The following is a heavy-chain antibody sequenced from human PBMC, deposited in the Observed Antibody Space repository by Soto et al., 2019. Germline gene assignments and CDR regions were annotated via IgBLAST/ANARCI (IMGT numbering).Heavy chain of an antibody. V-gene: IGHV3-9*01. D-gene: IGHD3-9*01. CDR3: AKDSGRYDIYAMDV. CDR2: ISWNSGNM. CDR1: GFTFDDYA. Sequence: EVQLVESGGGLVQPGRSLRLSCAASGFTFDDYAMHWVRQAPGKGLEWVSGISWNSGNMDYVDSVKGRFTISRDNAKSSLYLQMNSLRAEDTALYFCAKDSGRYDIYAMDVWGQGTTVTVSS. J-gene: IGHJ6*02.